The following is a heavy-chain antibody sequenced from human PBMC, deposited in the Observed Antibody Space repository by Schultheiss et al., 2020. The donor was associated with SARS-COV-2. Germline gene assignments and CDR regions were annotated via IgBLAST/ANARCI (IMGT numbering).Heavy chain of an antibody. CDR2: ISAYNGNR. CDR3: ASFPHYYDRSSFYLDY. V-gene: IGHV1-18*04. D-gene: IGHD3-22*01. J-gene: IGHJ4*02. CDR1: GYTLSTYG. Sequence: ASVKVSCKASGYTLSTYGITWVRQAPGQGLEWMGWISAYNGNRNYAQNFQARVTMTTDISTSTSFMELRSLRSDDTAVYYCASFPHYYDRSSFYLDYWGQGTLVTVSS.